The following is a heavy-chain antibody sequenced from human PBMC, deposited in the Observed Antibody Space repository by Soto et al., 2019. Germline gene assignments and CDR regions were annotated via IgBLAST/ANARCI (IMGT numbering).Heavy chain of an antibody. CDR1: GGSISSSNW. CDR2: IYHSGST. J-gene: IGHJ6*02. V-gene: IGHV4-4*02. Sequence: PSETLSLTCAVSGGSISSSNWWSWVRQPPGKGLEWIGEIYHSGSTNYNPSLKSRVTISVDKSKNQFSLKLSSVTAADTAVYYCARGGRRDDYYYGMDVWGQGTTVTAP. CDR3: ARGGRRDDYYYGMDV.